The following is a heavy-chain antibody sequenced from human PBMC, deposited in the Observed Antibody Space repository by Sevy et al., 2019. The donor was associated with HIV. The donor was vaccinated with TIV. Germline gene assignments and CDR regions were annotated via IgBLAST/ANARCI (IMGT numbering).Heavy chain of an antibody. D-gene: IGHD3-16*01. V-gene: IGHV4-30-2*01. CDR1: GGSISSGSYS. CDR2: IFHSGNT. J-gene: IGHJ3*01. Sequence: SESLSLTCAVSGGSISSGSYSCNWIRQPPGKGLEWIGYIFHSGNTYYNPSLKSRVTISVDRSKNQFSLKMTSVTAADAAVYYCARDGGTVPSPGVFDVWGQGTWVTVSS. CDR3: ARDGGTVPSPGVFDV.